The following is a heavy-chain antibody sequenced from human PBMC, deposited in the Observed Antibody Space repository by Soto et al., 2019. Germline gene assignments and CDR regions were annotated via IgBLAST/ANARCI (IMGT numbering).Heavy chain of an antibody. CDR2: GYYSGTT. CDR1: GGSISSTSYY. Sequence: QLQLQESGPGLVKPSETLSLTCSVSGGSISSTSYYWAWIRQPPGKGLEWIGSGYYSGTTYYNPYLKSRITISVDTTKRHLSLRLTSVTAADAAVYYCARQRKDLRSDAFDFWGQGTMVTVSS. J-gene: IGHJ3*01. CDR3: ARQRKDLRSDAFDF. V-gene: IGHV4-39*01.